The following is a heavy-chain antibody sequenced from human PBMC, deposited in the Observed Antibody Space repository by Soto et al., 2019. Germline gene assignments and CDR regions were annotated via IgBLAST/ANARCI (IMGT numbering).Heavy chain of an antibody. Sequence: EASVKVSCKASGGTFSSYAISWVRQAPGQGLEWMGGIIPIFGTANYAQKFQGRVTITADESTSTAYMELSSLRSEDTAVYYCARDGAAAGYYYYGMDVWGQGTTVTVSS. CDR3: ARDGAAAGYYYYGMDV. CDR2: IIPIFGTA. D-gene: IGHD6-13*01. CDR1: GGTFSSYA. J-gene: IGHJ6*02. V-gene: IGHV1-69*13.